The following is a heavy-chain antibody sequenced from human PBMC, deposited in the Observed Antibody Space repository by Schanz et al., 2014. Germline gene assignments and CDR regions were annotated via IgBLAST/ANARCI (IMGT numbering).Heavy chain of an antibody. CDR3: ARAGYDADNWFAP. CDR1: GFGFSSYS. J-gene: IGHJ5*02. D-gene: IGHD2-2*01. V-gene: IGHV3-48*01. Sequence: EVQLVESGGGLIQPGGSLRLSCAASGFGFSSYSMNWVRQAPGKGLEWVSYISGSSRTIYYADSMKGRFTISRDNSRNTLYLQMNSLRAEDTAVYYCARAGYDADNWFAPWGQGTLVTVSS. CDR2: ISGSSRTI.